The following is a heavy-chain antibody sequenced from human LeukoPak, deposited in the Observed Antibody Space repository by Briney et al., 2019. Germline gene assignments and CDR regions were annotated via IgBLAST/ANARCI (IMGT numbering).Heavy chain of an antibody. V-gene: IGHV1-18*01. D-gene: IGHD1-1*01. CDR2: INAYNGNT. CDR3: ARRQGTTLSFDY. CDR1: GYSFTSYD. J-gene: IGHJ4*02. Sequence: ASVKVSCKASGYSFTSYDISWVRQAPGQGLEWMGWINAYNGNTNYAQKLQGRVTMTTETSTSTAYMELRSLSSDDTAVYYCARRQGTTLSFDYWGQGTLVTVSS.